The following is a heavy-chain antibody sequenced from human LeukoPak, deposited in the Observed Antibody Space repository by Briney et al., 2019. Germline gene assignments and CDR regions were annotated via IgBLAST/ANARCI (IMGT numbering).Heavy chain of an antibody. Sequence: GGSLRLSCAASGFTFSSYGMHWVRQAPGKGLEWVAVISYDGSNKYYADSVKGRFTISRDNSKNTLYLQMNSLRGEDTAVYYCAKHKENYGDSCLDDYWGQGTLVTVSS. CDR3: AKHKENYGDSCLDDY. D-gene: IGHD4-17*01. V-gene: IGHV3-30*18. J-gene: IGHJ4*02. CDR1: GFTFSSYG. CDR2: ISYDGSNK.